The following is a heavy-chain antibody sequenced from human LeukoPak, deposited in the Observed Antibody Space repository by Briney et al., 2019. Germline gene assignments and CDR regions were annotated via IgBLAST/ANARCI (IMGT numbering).Heavy chain of an antibody. CDR1: GYIFTSYD. CDR2: MNPNSGNT. J-gene: IGHJ4*02. V-gene: IGHV1-8*01. Sequence: ASVKVSCKASGYIFTSYDINWVRQVTGQGLEWMGWMNPNSGNTGYVQKFQGRVTMTRNTSIGTAYMELSSLRSDDTAVYYCAREIPYRATHYWGQGTLVTVSS. CDR3: AREIPYRATHY. D-gene: IGHD1-14*01.